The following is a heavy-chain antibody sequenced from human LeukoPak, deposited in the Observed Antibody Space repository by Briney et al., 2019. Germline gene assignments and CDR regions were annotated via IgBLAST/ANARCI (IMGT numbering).Heavy chain of an antibody. CDR3: ASGLPRVVGATFDY. V-gene: IGHV3-30*03. Sequence: GGSLRLSCAASGFTFSSYGMHWVRQAPGKGLEWVAVISYDGSNKYYADSVKGRFTISRDNSKNTLYLQMNSLRAEDTAVYYCASGLPRVVGATFDYWGQGTLVTVSS. J-gene: IGHJ4*02. D-gene: IGHD1-26*01. CDR2: ISYDGSNK. CDR1: GFTFSSYG.